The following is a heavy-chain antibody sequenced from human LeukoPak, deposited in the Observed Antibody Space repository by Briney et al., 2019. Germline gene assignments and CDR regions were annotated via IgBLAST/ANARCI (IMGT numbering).Heavy chain of an antibody. D-gene: IGHD1-1*01. J-gene: IGHJ4*02. CDR1: GYIFTSYG. V-gene: IGHV1-18*01. CDR3: VRDYNFTPDY. CDR2: INVYDGHI. Sequence: ASVKVSCKASGYIFTSYGIGWVRQAPGQGLEWMGWINVYDGHINYAQKFWGRVTFITDTSTTTAYMELGSLESDDTAVYYCVRDYNFTPDYWGQGTLVTVSS.